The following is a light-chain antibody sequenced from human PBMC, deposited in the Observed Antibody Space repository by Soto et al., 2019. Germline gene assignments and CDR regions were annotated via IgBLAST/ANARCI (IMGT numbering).Light chain of an antibody. Sequence: IMLTHSPGTLSLSPGEGATLSCRASQPVNSGYLAWYQQKPGQAPRLLMYYASYRATGVPARFSGGGSGTDFTLSSGGLEPEEFAVYYCQQRSDGLTFGGGAKV. CDR3: QQRSDGLT. V-gene: IGKV3-11*01. CDR2: YAS. CDR1: QPVNSGY. J-gene: IGKJ4*01.